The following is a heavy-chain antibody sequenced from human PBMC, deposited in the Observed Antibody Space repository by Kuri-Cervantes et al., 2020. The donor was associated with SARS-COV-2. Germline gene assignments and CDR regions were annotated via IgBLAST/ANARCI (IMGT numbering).Heavy chain of an antibody. J-gene: IGHJ4*02. CDR1: GFIFSDYA. Sequence: GGSLRLSCAASGFIFSDYAIDWVRQAPGKGLEWVAIISFDGRNTHYADSVKGRFTISRDNAKTSLYLQMNSLKLEDTAVYYCAREEGGELGEAFDYWGQGALVTVSS. CDR3: AREEGGELGEAFDY. V-gene: IGHV3-30*04. CDR2: ISFDGRNT. D-gene: IGHD7-27*01.